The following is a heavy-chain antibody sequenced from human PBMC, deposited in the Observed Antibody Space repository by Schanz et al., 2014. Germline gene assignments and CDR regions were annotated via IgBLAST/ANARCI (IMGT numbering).Heavy chain of an antibody. CDR1: GFTFSSYA. Sequence: EVQLVESGGGLVQPGGSLRLSCAASGFTFSSYALHWVRQAPGKGLVWVSRINGDGSRTAYADSVKGRFTISRDNSKNSLFLQLNSLRADDTAVYYCARGGPAYYFDDWGQGTLVTVSS. J-gene: IGHJ4*02. CDR2: INGDGSRT. V-gene: IGHV3-74*01. CDR3: ARGGPAYYFDD.